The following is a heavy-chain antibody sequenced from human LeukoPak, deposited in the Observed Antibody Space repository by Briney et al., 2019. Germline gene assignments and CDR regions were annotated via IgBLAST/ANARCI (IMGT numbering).Heavy chain of an antibody. D-gene: IGHD3-9*01. J-gene: IGHJ4*02. V-gene: IGHV3-48*02. CDR2: ISSSSNTI. Sequence: GGSLRLSCAASGFIFSNYNMNWVRQAPGKGLEWVSHISSSSNTIYYADSVKGRFTISRDNAKNSLYLQMNNLRDEDTAVYYCAREILSGYSDYWGQGTLVTVSS. CDR3: AREILSGYSDY. CDR1: GFIFSNYN.